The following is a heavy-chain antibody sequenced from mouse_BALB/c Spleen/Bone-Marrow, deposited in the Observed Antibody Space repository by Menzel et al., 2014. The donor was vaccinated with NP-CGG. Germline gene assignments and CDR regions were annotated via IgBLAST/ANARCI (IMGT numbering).Heavy chain of an antibody. Sequence: EVMLVESGGGLVQPGGSLKLSCAASGFTFSGYGMSWVRQTPDKGLELVATISGSGSSTYYPDSVKGRFTISRDNARNTLYLQMRSLKSEDTAMYYCARGRDWFDYWGQGTTLTVSS. D-gene: IGHD3-3*01. CDR2: ISGSGSST. V-gene: IGHV5-6-3*01. J-gene: IGHJ2*01. CDR3: ARGRDWFDY. CDR1: GFTFSGYG.